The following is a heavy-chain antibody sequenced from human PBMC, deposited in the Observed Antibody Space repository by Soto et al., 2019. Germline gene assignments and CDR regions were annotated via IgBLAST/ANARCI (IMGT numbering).Heavy chain of an antibody. Sequence: GXSVKVSCKASGYTFTSYGISWVRQAPGQGLEWMGWISAYNGNTNYAQKLQGRVTMTTDTSTSTAYMELRSLRSDDTAVYYCARIRYSSSWSPGDYYCMDVWGQGTTVTVSS. CDR2: ISAYNGNT. D-gene: IGHD6-13*01. CDR1: GYTFTSYG. CDR3: ARIRYSSSWSPGDYYCMDV. V-gene: IGHV1-18*01. J-gene: IGHJ6*02.